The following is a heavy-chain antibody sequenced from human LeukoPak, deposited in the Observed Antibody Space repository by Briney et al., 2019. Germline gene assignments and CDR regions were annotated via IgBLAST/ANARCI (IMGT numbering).Heavy chain of an antibody. CDR1: GYTFTSYD. D-gene: IGHD5-18*01. V-gene: IGHV1-8*01. J-gene: IGHJ3*02. Sequence: GASAKVSCKASGYTFTSYDINWVRQATGQGLEGMGGMNPNSGNTGYAQKFQGRVTMTRNTSISTAYMELSSLRSEDTAVYYCARPNVDTATSDDAFDIWGQGTMVTVSS. CDR2: MNPNSGNT. CDR3: ARPNVDTATSDDAFDI.